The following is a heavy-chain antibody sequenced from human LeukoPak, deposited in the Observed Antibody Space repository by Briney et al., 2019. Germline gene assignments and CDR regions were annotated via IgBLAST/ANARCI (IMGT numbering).Heavy chain of an antibody. CDR3: ARSRAPGAADAFDI. J-gene: IGHJ3*02. V-gene: IGHV5-51*01. D-gene: IGHD7-27*01. CDR1: GYSFTSYW. Sequence: GESLKISCKDSGYSFTSYWIGWVRQMPGKGLEWMGIIYPGDSDTRYSPSFQGHVTISADKSINTAYLQWSSLKAPDTAMYYCARSRAPGAADAFDIWGQGTMVTVSS. CDR2: IYPGDSDT.